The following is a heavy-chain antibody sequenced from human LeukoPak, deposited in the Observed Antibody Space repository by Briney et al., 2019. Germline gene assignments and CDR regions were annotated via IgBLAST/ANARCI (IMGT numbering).Heavy chain of an antibody. CDR2: ISGSGGST. CDR1: GFTFSSYA. D-gene: IGHD1-7*01. V-gene: IGHV3-23*01. Sequence: PGGSLRLSCAASGFTFSSYAMSWVRQAPGKGLEWVSAISGSGGSTYYADSVKGRFTISRDNSKNTLYLQVNSLRAEDTAVYYCAKDLRGQTTLDYWGQGTLVTVSS. J-gene: IGHJ4*02. CDR3: AKDLRGQTTLDY.